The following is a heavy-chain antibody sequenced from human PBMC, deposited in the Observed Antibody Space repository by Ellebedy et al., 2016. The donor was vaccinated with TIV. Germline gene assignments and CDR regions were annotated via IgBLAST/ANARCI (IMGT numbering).Heavy chain of an antibody. CDR2: ISGSGGST. D-gene: IGHD6-19*01. CDR1: GFTFSSYA. Sequence: GESLKISCAASGFTFSSYAMSWVLQAPGKGLEWVSAISGSGGSTYYADSVKGRFTISRDNSKNTLYLQMNSLRAEDTAVYYCAKGPAAVAGCYWGQGTLVTVFS. V-gene: IGHV3-23*01. J-gene: IGHJ4*02. CDR3: AKGPAAVAGCY.